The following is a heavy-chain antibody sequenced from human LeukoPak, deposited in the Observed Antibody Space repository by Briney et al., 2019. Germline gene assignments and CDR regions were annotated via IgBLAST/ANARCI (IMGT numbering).Heavy chain of an antibody. Sequence: SETLSLTCAVSGGSIRSSSYYWAWIRQPPGKGLEWIMSMYYSGSRYYNWSLRSRITVSADTSKNQLSLKLSSVTAADTAVYYCARGDYYDSSGYYYELLALGAFDIWGQGTMVTVSS. CDR3: ARGDYYDSSGYYYELLALGAFDI. D-gene: IGHD3-22*01. CDR1: GGSIRSSSYY. V-gene: IGHV4-39*01. J-gene: IGHJ3*02. CDR2: MYYSGSR.